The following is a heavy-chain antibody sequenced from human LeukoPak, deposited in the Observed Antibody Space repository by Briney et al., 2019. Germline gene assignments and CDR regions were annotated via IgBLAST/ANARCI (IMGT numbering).Heavy chain of an antibody. J-gene: IGHJ4*02. CDR3: ARDIQRLRMIAVAGTANY. CDR1: GFTFSSYA. D-gene: IGHD6-19*01. Sequence: GGSLRLSCAAPGFTFSSYAMHWVRQAPGKGLEWVAVISYDGSNKYYADSVKGRFTISRDNSKNTLYLQMNSLRAEDTAVYYCARDIQRLRMIAVAGTANYWGQGTLVTVSS. V-gene: IGHV3-30*01. CDR2: ISYDGSNK.